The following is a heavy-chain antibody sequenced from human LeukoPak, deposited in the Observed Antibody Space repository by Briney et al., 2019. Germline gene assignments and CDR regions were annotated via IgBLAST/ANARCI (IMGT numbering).Heavy chain of an antibody. Sequence: SETLSLTCTVSGGSISSYYWSWIRQPPGKGLEWIGEINHSGSTNYNPSLKSRVTISVDTSKNQFSLKLSSVTAADTAVYYCARGSGGWGSYYYGMDVWGQGTTVTVSS. CDR1: GGSISSYY. J-gene: IGHJ6*02. CDR2: INHSGST. D-gene: IGHD6-19*01. CDR3: ARGSGGWGSYYYGMDV. V-gene: IGHV4-34*01.